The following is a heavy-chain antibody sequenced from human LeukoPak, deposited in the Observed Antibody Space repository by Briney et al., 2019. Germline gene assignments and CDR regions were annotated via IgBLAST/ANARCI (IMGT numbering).Heavy chain of an antibody. D-gene: IGHD2-21*01. V-gene: IGHV3-21*01. CDR2: ISSTSEYV. CDR1: GFTFSNYC. J-gene: IGHJ6*03. CDR3: ARVLLDIILLYYMDV. Sequence: PGGSLRLSCAASGFTFSNYCMNWVRQAPGEGLEWVASISSTSEYVLHSDSLQGRFSISRDNARDSLFLEMNSLRAEDTAIYYCARVLLDIILLYYMDVWGKGTTVTVSS.